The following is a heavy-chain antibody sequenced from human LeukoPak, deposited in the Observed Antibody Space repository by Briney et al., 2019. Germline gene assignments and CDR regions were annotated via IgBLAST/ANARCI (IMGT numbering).Heavy chain of an antibody. Sequence: SETLSLTCSVSGGSVSSGSYYWSWIRQPPGKGLEWIGYIYYSGSTNYNPSLKSRVTISVDTSKNQFSLKLSSVTAADTAVYYCARVKYYYDSSGYTYYFDYWGQGTLVTVSS. J-gene: IGHJ4*02. V-gene: IGHV4-61*01. CDR1: GGSVSSGSYY. CDR3: ARVKYYYDSSGYTYYFDY. D-gene: IGHD3-22*01. CDR2: IYYSGST.